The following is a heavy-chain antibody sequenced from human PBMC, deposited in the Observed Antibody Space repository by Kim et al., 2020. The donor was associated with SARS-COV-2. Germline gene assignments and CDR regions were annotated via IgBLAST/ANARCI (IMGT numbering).Heavy chain of an antibody. V-gene: IGHV3-30*04. Sequence: GGSLRLSCAASGFTFSSYAMHWVRQAPGKGLEWVAVISYDGTNKYYTDSVKGRFTISRDSSRNTLFLQMNSLRAEDTAVYYCARDVGGGFSYFDYWGQGT. D-gene: IGHD2-15*01. CDR2: ISYDGTNK. CDR3: ARDVGGGFSYFDY. CDR1: GFTFSSYA. J-gene: IGHJ4*02.